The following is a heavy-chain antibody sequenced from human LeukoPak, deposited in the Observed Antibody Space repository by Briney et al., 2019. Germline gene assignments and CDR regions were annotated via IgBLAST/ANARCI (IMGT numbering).Heavy chain of an antibody. CDR2: INPNTGGT. J-gene: IGHJ3*02. D-gene: IGHD4-11*01. CDR3: AKALVSNYGNVAFDM. V-gene: IGHV1-2*02. Sequence: ASVKVSCKTSGYTFSGHSIHWVRQAPGQGFEWMGWINPNTGGTNYAQTFQGRVVLTSDTSIDTAYMDLSSLKSDDTAIYYCAKALVSNYGNVAFDMWGQGTMVTVSS. CDR1: GYTFSGHS.